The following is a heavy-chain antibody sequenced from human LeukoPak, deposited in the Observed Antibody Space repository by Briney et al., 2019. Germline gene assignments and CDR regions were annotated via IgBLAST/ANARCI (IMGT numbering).Heavy chain of an antibody. V-gene: IGHV3-23*01. D-gene: IGHD7-27*01. CDR2: ISPNGDST. J-gene: IGHJ4*02. CDR3: ARNWGLSY. CDR1: GFTFNIHA. Sequence: TGGSLRLSCAASGFTFNIHAMTWARQAPGRGLEWVSVISPNGDSTFYADSVKGRFTISRDNSKNMVFLQMDSLGAEDMAVYYCARNWGLSYWGQGTLVTVSS.